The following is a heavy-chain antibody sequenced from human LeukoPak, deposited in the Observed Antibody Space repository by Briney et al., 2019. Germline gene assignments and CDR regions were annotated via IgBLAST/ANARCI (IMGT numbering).Heavy chain of an antibody. D-gene: IGHD3-10*01. CDR3: ARDNPTLVRGVIGFDP. CDR1: GYTFTSYG. Sequence: SVKVSCKASGYTFTSYGISWVRQAPGQGLEWMGGIIPIFGTANYAQKFQGRVTITADESTSTAYMELSSLRSEDTAVYYCARDNPTLVRGVIGFDPWGQGTLVTVSS. CDR2: IIPIFGTA. J-gene: IGHJ5*02. V-gene: IGHV1-69*13.